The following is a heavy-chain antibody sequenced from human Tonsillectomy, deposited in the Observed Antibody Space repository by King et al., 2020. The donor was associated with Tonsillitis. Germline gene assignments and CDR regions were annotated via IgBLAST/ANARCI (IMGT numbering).Heavy chain of an antibody. D-gene: IGHD1-1*01. V-gene: IGHV3-21*01. J-gene: IGHJ3*02. CDR3: ARDKGYNWNDVPAFDI. CDR1: GFTFSSYS. Sequence: VQLVESGGGLVKPGGSLRLSCAASGFTFSSYSMNWVRQAPGKGLEWVSSISSSSNYIYYADSVKGRFTISRDNAKNSLYLQMNSLRAEDTAVYYCARDKGYNWNDVPAFDIWGQGTMVTVSS. CDR2: ISSSSNYI.